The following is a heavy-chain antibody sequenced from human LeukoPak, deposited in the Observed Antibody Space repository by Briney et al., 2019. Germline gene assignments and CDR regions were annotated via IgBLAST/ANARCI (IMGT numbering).Heavy chain of an antibody. Sequence: PSETLSLTCTVSGASISSSSYYGAWIRQPPGEGLEWIGSIYFIGSTYYNTSLKSRVTISVDTSKNQFSLNLSSVTAADTAVYYCARGIIGTFDFWGQGILVSVSS. CDR2: IYFIGST. J-gene: IGHJ4*02. CDR3: ARGIIGTFDF. CDR1: GASISSSSYY. V-gene: IGHV4-39*02. D-gene: IGHD1-7*01.